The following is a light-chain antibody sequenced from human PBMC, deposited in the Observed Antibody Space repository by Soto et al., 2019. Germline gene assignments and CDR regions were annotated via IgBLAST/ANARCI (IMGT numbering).Light chain of an antibody. CDR2: EVT. V-gene: IGLV2-14*01. J-gene: IGLJ1*01. CDR1: SGDIGSYNR. Sequence: QSALTQPASMSGSPGQSITISCTGTSGDIGSYNRVSWYQQHPGKAPKLIIYEVTDRPSGVSNRFSGSKSGSTASLTISGLQAEDEAEYYCSSYTNINTRACVFGTGTKVTVL. CDR3: SSYTNINTRACV.